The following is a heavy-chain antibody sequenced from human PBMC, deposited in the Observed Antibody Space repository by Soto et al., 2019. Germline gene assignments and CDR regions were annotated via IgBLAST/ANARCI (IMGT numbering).Heavy chain of an antibody. V-gene: IGHV3-7*04. Sequence: EVQLVESGGGLVQPGGSLRLSCAASGFTFSTYWMTWVRQAPGKGLEWGANIKQDGSEKYYVDSVKGRFTISRDNAKNSLYLQMNSLRAEDTGVYYCAGALWANLWDYWGQGTLVTVSS. D-gene: IGHD2-21*01. CDR1: GFTFSTYW. J-gene: IGHJ4*02. CDR3: AGALWANLWDY. CDR2: IKQDGSEK.